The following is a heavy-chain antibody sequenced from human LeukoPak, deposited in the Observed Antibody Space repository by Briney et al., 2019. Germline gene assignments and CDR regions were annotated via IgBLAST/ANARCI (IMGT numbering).Heavy chain of an antibody. Sequence: PGGSLRLSCAASGFTFSSYAMSWVRQAPGKGLEWVSAISDSGGSTYYADSVKGRFTISRDNSKNTLYLQMNSLRAEDTAVYYRAKGGARGYSGYDPFDYWGQGTLVTVSS. V-gene: IGHV3-23*01. CDR3: AKGGARGYSGYDPFDY. J-gene: IGHJ4*02. CDR1: GFTFSSYA. D-gene: IGHD5-12*01. CDR2: ISDSGGST.